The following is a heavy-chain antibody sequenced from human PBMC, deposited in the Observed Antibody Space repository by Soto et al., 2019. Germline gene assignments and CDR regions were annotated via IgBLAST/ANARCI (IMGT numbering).Heavy chain of an antibody. D-gene: IGHD1-20*01. J-gene: IGHJ4*02. V-gene: IGHV1-46*01. CDR1: GYTFTSYY. CDR3: ARPHRLTGTTPEVLDY. CDR2: INPSGGST. Sequence: GASVKVSCKASGYTFTSYYMHWVRQAPGQGLEWMGIINPSGGSTSYAQKFQGRVTMTRDTSTSTVYMELSSLRSEDTAVYYCARPHRLTGTTPEVLDYWGQGTLVTVSS.